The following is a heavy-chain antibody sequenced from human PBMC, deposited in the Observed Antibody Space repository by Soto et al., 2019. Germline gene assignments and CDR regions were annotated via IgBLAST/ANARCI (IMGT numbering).Heavy chain of an antibody. V-gene: IGHV3-74*01. D-gene: IGHD1-26*01. Sequence: GGSLRLSCAASGFTFTNYWMQWVRQAPGKGLVWVSRMNSDGSSTSHADSVKGRFTISRDNAKNTLYLQMSSLRAEDTAVYYCARPHYLPDDVFAVWARGTVVPV. CDR2: MNSDGSST. CDR3: ARPHYLPDDVFAV. CDR1: GFTFTNYW. J-gene: IGHJ3*01.